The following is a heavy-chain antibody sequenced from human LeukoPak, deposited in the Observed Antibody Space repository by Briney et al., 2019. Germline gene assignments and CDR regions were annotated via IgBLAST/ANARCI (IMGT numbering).Heavy chain of an antibody. CDR1: GYTFTSYS. V-gene: IGHV1-18*01. Sequence: VASVKVSCKASGYTFTSYSISWVRQAPGQGLEWMGWISAYNGNTNYAQKLQGRVTMTTDTSTSTAYMELRSLRSDDTAVYYCARDDYYGSGSSFDPWGQGTLVTVSS. J-gene: IGHJ5*02. CDR2: ISAYNGNT. D-gene: IGHD3-10*01. CDR3: ARDDYYGSGSSFDP.